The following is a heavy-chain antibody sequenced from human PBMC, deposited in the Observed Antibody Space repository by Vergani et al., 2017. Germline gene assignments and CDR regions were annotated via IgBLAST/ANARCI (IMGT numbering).Heavy chain of an antibody. Sequence: QVQLQESGPGLVKPPGTLSLTCAVSGGSISSSNWWSWVRHPPGKGLEWIGEIYYSGSTNYNPSLKSRVTISIDKSKNQFSLKLSSVTAADTAVYYCARVIQLWLGDWFDPWGQGTLVTVSS. CDR3: ARVIQLWLGDWFDP. CDR2: IYYSGST. D-gene: IGHD5-18*01. V-gene: IGHV4-4*03. CDR1: GGSISSSNW. J-gene: IGHJ5*02.